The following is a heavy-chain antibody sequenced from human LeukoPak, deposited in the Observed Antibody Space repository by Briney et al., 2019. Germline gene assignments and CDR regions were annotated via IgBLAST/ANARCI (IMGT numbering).Heavy chain of an antibody. CDR3: AREGYDSSGSFDC. J-gene: IGHJ4*02. CDR2: INTDGSST. D-gene: IGHD3-22*01. CDR1: GFTFGNYW. Sequence: GGSLRLSCAASGFTFGNYWMHWVRQAPGKGLVWVSRINTDGSSTRNADSVKGRFTVSRDNAKNSLYLQMNSLRAEDTAVYYCAREGYDSSGSFDCWGQGTLVIVSS. V-gene: IGHV3-74*01.